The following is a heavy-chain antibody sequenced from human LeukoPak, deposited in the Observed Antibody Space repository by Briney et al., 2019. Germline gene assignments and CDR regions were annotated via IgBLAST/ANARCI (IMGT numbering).Heavy chain of an antibody. V-gene: IGHV4-59*01. Sequence: SETLSLTCTVSGGSISSYYWSWIRQPPGKGLEWIGYIYYSGSTNYNPSLKSRVTISVDTSKNQFSLKLSSVTAADTAVYYCARGKYFYGSGSYYPFDYWGQGTPVTVSS. D-gene: IGHD3-10*01. CDR1: GGSISSYY. CDR3: ARGKYFYGSGSYYPFDY. J-gene: IGHJ4*02. CDR2: IYYSGST.